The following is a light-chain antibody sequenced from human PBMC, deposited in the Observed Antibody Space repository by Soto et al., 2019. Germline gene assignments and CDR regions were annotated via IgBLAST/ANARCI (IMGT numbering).Light chain of an antibody. CDR1: QSVSRN. V-gene: IGKV3-15*01. J-gene: IGKJ4*01. Sequence: EIVMTLSPATLSVSPGERVTLSCRASQSVSRNLAWYQQIPGQAPRLLIYGASTRATGIPARFSGSGSGTEFTLTISLLQSEDFAVYYCQQYNNWPPLAFGGGTKVEIK. CDR2: GAS. CDR3: QQYNNWPPLA.